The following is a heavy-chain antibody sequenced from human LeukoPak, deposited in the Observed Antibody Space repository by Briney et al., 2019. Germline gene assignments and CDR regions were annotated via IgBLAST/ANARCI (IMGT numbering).Heavy chain of an antibody. CDR2: IDPSGSYT. V-gene: IGHV5-10-1*01. CDR3: AILGYCSGGSCQYYFDY. D-gene: IGHD2-15*01. Sequence: PGESLKISCKGSGYSFTSYWISWVRQMPGKGLEWMGRIDPSGSYTNYSPSFQGHVTISADKSISTAYLQWSSLKASDTAMYYCAILGYCSGGSCQYYFDYWGQGTLVTVSS. CDR1: GYSFTSYW. J-gene: IGHJ4*02.